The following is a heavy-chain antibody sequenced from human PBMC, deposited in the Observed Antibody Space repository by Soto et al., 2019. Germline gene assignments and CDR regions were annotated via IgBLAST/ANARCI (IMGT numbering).Heavy chain of an antibody. CDR2: IIPIFGTA. J-gene: IGHJ6*02. V-gene: IGHV1-69*12. CDR1: GGAFSSYA. CDR3: ASSVAKYYYYGMDV. Sequence: QVQLVQSGAEVKKPGSSVKVSCKASGGAFSSYAISWVRQAPRQRLEWMGGIIPIFGTANYAQKFQGRVTITADESTSTAYMELSSLRSEDTAVYYCASSVAKYYYYGMDVWGQGTTVTVSS. D-gene: IGHD5-12*01.